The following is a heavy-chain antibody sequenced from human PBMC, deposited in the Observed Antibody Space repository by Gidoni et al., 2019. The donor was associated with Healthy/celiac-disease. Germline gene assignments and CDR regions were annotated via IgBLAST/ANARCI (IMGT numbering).Heavy chain of an antibody. V-gene: IGHV4-39*01. CDR1: GGSISSSSYY. D-gene: IGHD3-22*01. CDR3: ARPVNYYDSSGYGYYFDY. CDR2: IYYSGST. Sequence: QLQLQESGPGLVKPSETLSLTGTVSGGSISSSSYYWRWIRQPPGKGLEWIGSIYYSGSTYYNPSLKSRVTISVDTSQNQFSLKLSSVTAADTAVYYCARPVNYYDSSGYGYYFDYWGQGTLVTVSS. J-gene: IGHJ4*02.